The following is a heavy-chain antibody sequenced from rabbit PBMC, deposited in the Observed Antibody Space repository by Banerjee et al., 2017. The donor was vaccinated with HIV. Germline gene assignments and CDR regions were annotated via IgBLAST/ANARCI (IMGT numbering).Heavy chain of an antibody. CDR3: ARRTNGIDYGLDL. J-gene: IGHJ4*01. CDR2: IYIGGSGST. V-gene: IGHV1S43*01. CDR1: GSDISSYY. D-gene: IGHD6-1*01. Sequence: QSLEESGGDLVTPGGTLTLTCTASGSDISSYYMCWVRQAPGKGLEWIGCIYIGGSGSTLYASWVNGRFTISRSTSLNTVDLKMTSLTAADTATYFCARRTNGIDYGLDLWGPGTLVTVS.